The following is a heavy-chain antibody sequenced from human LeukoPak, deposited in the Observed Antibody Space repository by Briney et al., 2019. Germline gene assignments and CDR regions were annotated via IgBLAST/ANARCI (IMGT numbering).Heavy chain of an antibody. D-gene: IGHD3-3*01. Sequence: GGSLRLSCAASGFTFDDYAMPWVRQAPGKGLEWVSGISWNSGSIGYADSVKGRFTISRDNAKNSLYLQMNSLRAEDTALYYCAKEYYDFWSAPLDYYGMDVWGQGTTVTVSS. J-gene: IGHJ6*02. CDR3: AKEYYDFWSAPLDYYGMDV. CDR1: GFTFDDYA. V-gene: IGHV3-9*01. CDR2: ISWNSGSI.